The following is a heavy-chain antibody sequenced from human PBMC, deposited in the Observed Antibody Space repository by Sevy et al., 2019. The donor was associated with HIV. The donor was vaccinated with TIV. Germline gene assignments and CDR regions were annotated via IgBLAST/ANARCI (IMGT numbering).Heavy chain of an antibody. J-gene: IGHJ4*02. CDR3: AKEGCTKPHDY. Sequence: GGSLRLSCAASGFDCSIYSMSWVRQAPGKGLEWVSTLSFGCGKINYADSVKGRFTIARDNSKSSVYLQMNNMRVEDTAVYYCAKEGCTKPHDYWGQGTVVTVSS. D-gene: IGHD2-8*01. CDR1: GFDCSIYS. CDR2: LSFGCGKI. V-gene: IGHV3-23*01.